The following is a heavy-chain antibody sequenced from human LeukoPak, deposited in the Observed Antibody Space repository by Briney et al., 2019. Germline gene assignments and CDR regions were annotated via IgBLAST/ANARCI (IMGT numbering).Heavy chain of an antibody. J-gene: IGHJ5*02. D-gene: IGHD3-10*01. CDR1: GGSISSSSYY. Sequence: NPSETLSLTCTVSGGSISSSSYYWGWIRQPPGKGLEWIGSIYYSGSTYYNPSLKSRVTISVDTSKNQFSLKLSSVTAADTAVYYCARGNPNSPPYYYGSGRNWFDPWGQGTLVTVSS. CDR2: IYYSGST. CDR3: ARGNPNSPPYYYGSGRNWFDP. V-gene: IGHV4-39*01.